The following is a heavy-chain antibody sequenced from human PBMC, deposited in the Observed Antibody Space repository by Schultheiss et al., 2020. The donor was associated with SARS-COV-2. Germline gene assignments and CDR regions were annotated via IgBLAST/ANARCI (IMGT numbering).Heavy chain of an antibody. V-gene: IGHV3-23*01. D-gene: IGHD6-19*01. CDR3: AKQNLAVAISYYYYGLDV. CDR2: ISASGGDT. Sequence: GGSLRLSCAASGFTFSSFAMSWVRQAPGKGLEWVSTISASGGDTYYADSVKGRFTISRDNSKNTLYLQMNSLRAEDTAVYYCAKQNLAVAISYYYYGLDVWGQGTTVTVSS. CDR1: GFTFSSFA. J-gene: IGHJ6*02.